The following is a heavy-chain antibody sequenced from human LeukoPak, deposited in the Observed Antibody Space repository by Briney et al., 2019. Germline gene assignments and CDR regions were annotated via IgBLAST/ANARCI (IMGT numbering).Heavy chain of an antibody. D-gene: IGHD6-19*01. V-gene: IGHV3-30*04. CDR3: AGAGYSSGWAFDY. CDR2: ISYDGSNK. J-gene: IGHJ4*02. CDR1: GFTFSSYA. Sequence: GGSLRLSCAASGFTFSSYAMHWVRQAPGKGLEWVAVISYDGSNKYYADSVKGRFTISRDNSKNTLYLQMNSLRAEDTAVYYCAGAGYSSGWAFDYWGQGTLVTVSS.